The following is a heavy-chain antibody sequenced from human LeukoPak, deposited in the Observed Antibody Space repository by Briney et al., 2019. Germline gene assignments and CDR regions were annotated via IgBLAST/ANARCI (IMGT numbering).Heavy chain of an antibody. CDR1: GFTFSTYA. J-gene: IGHJ4*02. V-gene: IGHV3-23*01. CDR3: AARPGEVAVPYDY. Sequence: GGSLRLSCAASGFTFSTYAMTWVRQAPGRGLEWVSLISRGGDVTYYADSVKGRFTISRDSSKNTLYLQMHSLGAEDTAVYYCAARPGEVAVPYDYWGQGTLVTVSS. D-gene: IGHD2-15*01. CDR2: ISRGGDVT.